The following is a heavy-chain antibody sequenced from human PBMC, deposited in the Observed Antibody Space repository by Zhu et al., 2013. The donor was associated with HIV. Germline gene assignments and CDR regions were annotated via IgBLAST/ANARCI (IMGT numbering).Heavy chain of an antibody. CDR3: AREDNSPDY. J-gene: IGHJ4*02. V-gene: IGHV1-46*04. CDR2: INPDGVVK. Sequence: VQLVQSGAEVKSPGASVKVSCKASGYTLTSHHMHWVRQAPGQGLEWVGVINPDGVVKRYAQKLQGRVTVTRDTSTSTVYMELSSLTSEDTAVYYCAREDNSPDYVGPGTLVTVSS. CDR1: GYTLTSHH.